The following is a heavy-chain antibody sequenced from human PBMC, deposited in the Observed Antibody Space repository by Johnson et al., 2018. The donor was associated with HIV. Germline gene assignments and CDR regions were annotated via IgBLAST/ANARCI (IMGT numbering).Heavy chain of an antibody. CDR2: VWYDGGNK. D-gene: IGHD3-16*01. CDR3: AKDRTSWGFDAFDL. V-gene: IGHV3-33*06. Sequence: QVQLVESGGGVVKPGRSLRLSCVASGFTFSNYGMHWVRQAPGKGLEWVALVWYDGGNKYYADSVKGRFTIFRDNSENTLYLQMNSLRAEDTAVYFCAKDRTSWGFDAFDLWGQGTMVTVSS. J-gene: IGHJ3*01. CDR1: GFTFSNYG.